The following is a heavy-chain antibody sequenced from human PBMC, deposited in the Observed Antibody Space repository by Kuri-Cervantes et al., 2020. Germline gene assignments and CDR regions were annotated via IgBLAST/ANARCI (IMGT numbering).Heavy chain of an antibody. Sequence: SVKVSCKASGGTFRSYAISWVRQAPGQGLEWMGGIIPIFGTANYAQKFQGRVTITTDESTSTAYMELSSLRSEDTAVYYCARSGDSSGYCPEDWGQGTLVTVSS. CDR3: ARSGDSSGYCPED. CDR2: IIPIFGTA. CDR1: GGTFRSYA. V-gene: IGHV1-69*05. J-gene: IGHJ4*02. D-gene: IGHD3-22*01.